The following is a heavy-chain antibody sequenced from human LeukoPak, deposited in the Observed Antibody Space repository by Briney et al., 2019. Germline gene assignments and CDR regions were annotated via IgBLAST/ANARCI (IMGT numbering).Heavy chain of an antibody. J-gene: IGHJ4*02. V-gene: IGHV4-61*02. CDR2: IYTSGST. D-gene: IGHD2-2*02. CDR3: ARHRPVVPAAINY. Sequence: PSETLSLTRTVSGGSISSGSYYWSWIRQPAGKGLEWIGRIYTSGSTNYNPSLRSRVTISVDMSKNQFSLMLSSVTAADTAVYYCARHRPVVPAAINYWGQGTLVTVSS. CDR1: GGSISSGSYY.